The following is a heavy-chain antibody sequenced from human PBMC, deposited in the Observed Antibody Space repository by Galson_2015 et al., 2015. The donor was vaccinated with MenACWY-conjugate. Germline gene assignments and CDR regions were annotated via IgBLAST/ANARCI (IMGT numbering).Heavy chain of an antibody. D-gene: IGHD6-19*01. J-gene: IGHJ4*02. CDR3: ARRSLSVAGEDY. CDR2: IYWDDDK. CDR1: GFSLSTSGVG. V-gene: IGHV2-5*02. Sequence: PALVKPTQTLTLTCTFSGFSLSTSGVGVGWIRQPPGKALEWLALIYWDDDKRYSPSLKSRLTITKDTSKKQVVLTMTNLDPVDTATYYCARRSLSVAGEDYWGQGTLVTIPS.